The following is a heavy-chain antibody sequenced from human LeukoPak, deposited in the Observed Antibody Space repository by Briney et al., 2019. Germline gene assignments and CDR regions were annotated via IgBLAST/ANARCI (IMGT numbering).Heavy chain of an antibody. CDR3: PSLQYSSSWYYFDY. CDR1: GGTFSSYA. CDR2: IIPIFGTA. Sequence: GSSVKVSFKASGGTFSSYAISWVRQAPGKGLEWIGGIIPIFGTANYAQKFQGRVTITTDESTSTAYMELSSLRSEDTAVYYCPSLQYSSSWYYFDYWGQGTLVTVSS. D-gene: IGHD6-13*01. V-gene: IGHV1-69*05. J-gene: IGHJ4*02.